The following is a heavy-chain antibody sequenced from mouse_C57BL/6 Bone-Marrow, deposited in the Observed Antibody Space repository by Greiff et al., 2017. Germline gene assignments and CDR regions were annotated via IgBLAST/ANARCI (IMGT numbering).Heavy chain of an antibody. J-gene: IGHJ3*01. CDR3: AGYGNYWFAY. CDR2: IHPNSGST. D-gene: IGHD2-1*01. CDR1: GYTFTSYW. V-gene: IGHV1-64*01. Sequence: QVQLKESGAELVKPGASVKLSCKASGYTFTSYWMHWVKQRPGQGLEWIGMIHPNSGSTNYNEKFKSKATLTVDKSSSTAYMQLSSLTSEDSAVYYCAGYGNYWFAYWGQGTLVTVSA.